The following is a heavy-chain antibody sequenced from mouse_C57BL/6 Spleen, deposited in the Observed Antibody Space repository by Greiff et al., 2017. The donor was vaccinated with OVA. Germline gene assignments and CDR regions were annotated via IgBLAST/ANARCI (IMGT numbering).Heavy chain of an antibody. CDR2: INPSTGGT. CDR1: GYSFTGYY. CDR3: ARGDTTVVDPYHFDY. V-gene: IGHV1-42*01. Sequence: EVQLQQSGPELVKPGASVKISCKASGYSFTGYYMNWVKQSPEKSLEWIGEINPSTGGTTYNQKFKAKATLTVDKSSSTAYMQLKSLTSEDSAVYYCARGDTTVVDPYHFDYWGQGTTLTVSS. J-gene: IGHJ2*01. D-gene: IGHD1-1*01.